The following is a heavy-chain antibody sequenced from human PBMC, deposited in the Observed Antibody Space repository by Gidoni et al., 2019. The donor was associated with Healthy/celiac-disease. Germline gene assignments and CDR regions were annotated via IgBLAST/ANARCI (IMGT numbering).Heavy chain of an antibody. J-gene: IGHJ3*02. CDR1: GCALSSYY. V-gene: IGHV4-59*01. Sequence: QVQLQESGPGLVKPSETLSLTCTVSGCALSSYYWRWIRQPPGKGLEWIWYIYYSGSTNYNPSLKRRVTISVDTSKNQFSLKLSSVTAADTAVYYCARLTTWIRENDDFDIWGQGTMVTVSS. CDR3: ARLTTWIRENDDFDI. D-gene: IGHD5-18*01. CDR2: IYYSGST.